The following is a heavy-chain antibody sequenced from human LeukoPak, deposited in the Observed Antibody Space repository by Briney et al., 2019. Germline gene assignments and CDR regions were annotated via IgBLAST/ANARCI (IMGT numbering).Heavy chain of an antibody. CDR2: ISSSSSYI. CDR1: GFTFRSYS. V-gene: IGHV3-21*01. CDR3: ARGAPYYYYSSGYSNVDY. D-gene: IGHD3-22*01. Sequence: GGSLRLSCAASGFTFRSYSMNWVRQAPGKGLEWVSSISSSSSYIYYADSVKGRFTISRDNAKNSLYLQMNSLRAEDTAVYYCARGAPYYYYSSGYSNVDYWGQGTLVTVSS. J-gene: IGHJ4*02.